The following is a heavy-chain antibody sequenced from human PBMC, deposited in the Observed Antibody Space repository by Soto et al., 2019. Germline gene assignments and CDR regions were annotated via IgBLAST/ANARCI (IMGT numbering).Heavy chain of an antibody. V-gene: IGHV3-13*01. D-gene: IGHD6-19*01. CDR2: IGTAGDT. J-gene: IGHJ3*02. CDR1: GFTFSSYD. CDR3: ARWLVPGDAFDI. Sequence: EVQLVESGGGLVQPGGSLRVSCAASGFTFSSYDMHWVRQATGKGLYWVSAIGTAGDTYYPGSVKDRFTISRENAKNSLYLQMNSLRAEDTAVYYCARWLVPGDAFDIWGQGTMVTVSS.